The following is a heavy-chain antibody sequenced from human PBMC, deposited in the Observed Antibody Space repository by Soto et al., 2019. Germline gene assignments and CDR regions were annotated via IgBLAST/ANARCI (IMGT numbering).Heavy chain of an antibody. CDR3: ARQAVDEGYGSGWYFDS. Sequence: QLQLQESGPGLVKPSETLFLTCTVSGGSISSRSYFWGWIRQPPGKGLEWIGSVSYNVRTYYNPSLKSRFTMSVDTSKNQFFLTLISVTAADSAVYYCARQAVDEGYGSGWYFDSWGQGTLVTVSS. CDR1: GGSISSRSYF. J-gene: IGHJ4*02. D-gene: IGHD6-19*01. V-gene: IGHV4-39*01. CDR2: VSYNVRT.